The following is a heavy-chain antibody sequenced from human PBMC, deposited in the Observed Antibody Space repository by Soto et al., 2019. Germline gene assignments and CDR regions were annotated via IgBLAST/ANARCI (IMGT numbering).Heavy chain of an antibody. Sequence: QVQLQESGPGLVKPSQTLSLTCTVSGGSISSGGYYWSWIRQHPGKGLEWIGYIYYSGSTYYNPSLMSRVTISVDTSKTQFSLKLSSVCAVDTAVYYCASDPVLWVRGAAPPTWGPGTLVTVSS. V-gene: IGHV4-31*03. CDR1: GGSISSGGYY. CDR2: IYYSGST. D-gene: IGHD3-10*01. CDR3: ASDPVLWVRGAAPPT. J-gene: IGHJ4*02.